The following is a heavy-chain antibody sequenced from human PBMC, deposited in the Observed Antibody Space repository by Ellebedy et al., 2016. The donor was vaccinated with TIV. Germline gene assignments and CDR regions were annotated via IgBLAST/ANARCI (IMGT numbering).Heavy chain of an antibody. Sequence: SETLSLXCTVSGGSIRSYYWSWIRQPPGKGLEWIGEINHSGSTNYNPSLKSRVTISVDTSKNQFSLKLSSVTAADTAVYYCARGRGPMDVWGQGTTVTVSS. CDR1: GGSIRSYY. CDR3: ARGRGPMDV. J-gene: IGHJ6*02. V-gene: IGHV4-34*01. CDR2: INHSGST.